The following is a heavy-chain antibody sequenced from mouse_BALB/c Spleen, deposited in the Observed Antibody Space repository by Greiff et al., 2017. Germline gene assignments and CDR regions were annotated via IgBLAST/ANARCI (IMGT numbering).Heavy chain of an antibody. CDR1: GYTFTSYW. D-gene: IGHD6-2*01. V-gene: IGHV1S26*01. Sequence: VQLQQSGPVLVKPGASVKMSCKASGYTFTSYWMHWVKQRPGQGLEWIGYINPSTGYTEYNQKFKDKATLTADKSSSTAYMQLSSLTSGDSAVYYCARSLEAMDYWGQGTSVTVSS. CDR2: INPSTGYT. J-gene: IGHJ4*01. CDR3: ARSLEAMDY.